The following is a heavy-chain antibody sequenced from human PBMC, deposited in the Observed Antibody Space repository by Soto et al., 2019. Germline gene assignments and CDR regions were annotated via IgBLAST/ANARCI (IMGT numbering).Heavy chain of an antibody. CDR1: GDTVTKYG. J-gene: IGHJ4*02. D-gene: IGHD6-19*01. V-gene: IGHV1-18*01. Sequence: QVQLVQSGGEVKKPGASVKVSCKASGDTVTKYGISWVRQAPGQGLEWLGWISFYNGQTNYALKFQDRITFTTDTSTNTASMELRSLTSDDTAVYYCATATSIAVAGKETWGQGTLVTVSS. CDR3: ATATSIAVAGKET. CDR2: ISFYNGQT.